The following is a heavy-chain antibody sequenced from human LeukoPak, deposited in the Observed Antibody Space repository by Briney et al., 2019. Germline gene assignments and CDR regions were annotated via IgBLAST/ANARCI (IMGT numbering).Heavy chain of an antibody. CDR2: IWYDGSNK. Sequence: GGSLRLSCAASGFTFSSYGMHWVRQAPGKGLEWVAVIWYDGSNKYYADSVKGRFTISRDNSKNTLYLQMDSLRAEDTAVYYCARDPMAGLFDYWGQGTLVTVSS. CDR3: ARDPMAGLFDY. J-gene: IGHJ4*02. D-gene: IGHD6-19*01. V-gene: IGHV3-33*01. CDR1: GFTFSSYG.